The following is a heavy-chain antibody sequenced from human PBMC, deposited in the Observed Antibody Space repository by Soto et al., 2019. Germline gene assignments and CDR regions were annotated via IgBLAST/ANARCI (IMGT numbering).Heavy chain of an antibody. CDR1: GGSISSYY. Sequence: SETLSLTCTVSGGSISSYYGSWIRQPPGKGLEWIGYIYYSGSTNYNPSLKSRVTISVDTSKNQFSLKLSSVTAADTAVYYCARDGPYCSGGSCYSRASWFDPWGQGTLVTVSS. V-gene: IGHV4-59*01. D-gene: IGHD2-15*01. J-gene: IGHJ5*02. CDR3: ARDGPYCSGGSCYSRASWFDP. CDR2: IYYSGST.